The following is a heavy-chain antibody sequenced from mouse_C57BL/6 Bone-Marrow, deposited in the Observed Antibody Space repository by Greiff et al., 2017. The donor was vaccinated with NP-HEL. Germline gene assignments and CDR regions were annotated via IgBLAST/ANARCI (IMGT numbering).Heavy chain of an antibody. CDR3: ARRPDGYYSYYAMDY. J-gene: IGHJ4*01. Sequence: EVNVVESGGGLVQPGGSLKLSCAASGFTFSDYYMYWVRQTPEKRLEWVAYISNGGGSTYYPDTVKGRFTISRDNAKNTLYLQMSRLKSEDTAMYYCARRPDGYYSYYAMDYWGQGTSVTVSS. D-gene: IGHD2-3*01. CDR1: GFTFSDYY. CDR2: ISNGGGST. V-gene: IGHV5-12*01.